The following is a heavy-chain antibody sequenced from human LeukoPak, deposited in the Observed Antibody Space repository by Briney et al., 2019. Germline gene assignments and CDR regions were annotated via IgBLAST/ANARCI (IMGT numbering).Heavy chain of an antibody. CDR3: ARDYVVAAAGTYY. D-gene: IGHD6-13*01. V-gene: IGHV3-48*03. Sequence: PGGSLHLSCAASGFTFSSYEMNWVRQAPGKGLEGGSYISSSGSTMYYADSVKGRFTISRDNAKSSLYLLMNSLRAEDTAVYYCARDYVVAAAGTYYWGQGTLVTVSS. J-gene: IGHJ4*02. CDR2: ISSSGSTM. CDR1: GFTFSSYE.